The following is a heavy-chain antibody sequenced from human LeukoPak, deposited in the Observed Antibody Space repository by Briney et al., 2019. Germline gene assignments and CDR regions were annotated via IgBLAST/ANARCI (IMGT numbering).Heavy chain of an antibody. CDR3: ARVNTMVRGSVDYYYMDV. D-gene: IGHD3-10*01. V-gene: IGHV1-69*13. J-gene: IGHJ6*03. CDR2: IIPIFGTA. Sequence: GASVKVSCKASGGTFSSYAISWVRQAPGQGLERMGGIIPIFGTANYAQKFQGRVTITADESTSTAYMELSSLRSEDTAVYYCARVNTMVRGSVDYYYMDVWGKGTTVTISS. CDR1: GGTFSSYA.